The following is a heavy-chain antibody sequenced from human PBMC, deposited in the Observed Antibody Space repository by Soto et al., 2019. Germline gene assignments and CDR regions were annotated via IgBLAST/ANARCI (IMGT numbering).Heavy chain of an antibody. Sequence: SETLSLTCTVSGGSISSGGYYWSWIRQHPGKGLEWIGYIYYSGSTYYNPSLKSRVTISVDTSKNQFSLKLSSVTAADTAVYYCARAYSSSWYGGNWFDPWGQGTLVTAPQ. V-gene: IGHV4-31*03. CDR3: ARAYSSSWYGGNWFDP. CDR1: GGSISSGGYY. CDR2: IYYSGST. D-gene: IGHD6-13*01. J-gene: IGHJ5*02.